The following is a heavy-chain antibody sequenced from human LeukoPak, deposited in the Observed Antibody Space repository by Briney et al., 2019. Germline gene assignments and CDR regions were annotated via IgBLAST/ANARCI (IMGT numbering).Heavy chain of an antibody. J-gene: IGHJ4*02. CDR1: GFTFSSYG. CDR3: ARSVGGYDAFDY. CDR2: IWYDGSNK. Sequence: GGSLRLSCAASGFTFSSYGMHWVRQAPGKGLEWVAVIWYDGSNKYYADSVKGRFTISRDNSKNTLYLQMNSPRAEDTAVYYCARSVGGYDAFDYWGQGTLVTVSS. D-gene: IGHD5-12*01. V-gene: IGHV3-33*01.